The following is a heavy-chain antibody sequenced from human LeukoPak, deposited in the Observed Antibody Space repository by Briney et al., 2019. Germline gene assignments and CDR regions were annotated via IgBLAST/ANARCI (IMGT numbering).Heavy chain of an antibody. CDR3: ARALCGSSGYYDY. Sequence: GGSLRLSCAASGFNFSDHYMSWVRQAPGGGLEWVTYISGSGATLHHANSVKGRFTISRDNAENSLSLQMNSLRAEDTALYYCARALCGSSGYYDYWGQGILVTVSS. D-gene: IGHD3-22*01. CDR2: ISGSGATL. CDR1: GFNFSDHY. J-gene: IGHJ4*02. V-gene: IGHV3-11*01.